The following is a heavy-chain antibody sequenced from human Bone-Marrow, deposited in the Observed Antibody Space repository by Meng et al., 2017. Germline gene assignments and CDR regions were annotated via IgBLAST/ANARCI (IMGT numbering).Heavy chain of an antibody. V-gene: IGHV3-11*01. CDR2: ISSSGSTI. CDR3: ARDDYGDRYWYFDL. D-gene: IGHD4-17*01. J-gene: IGHJ2*01. CDR1: GFPFSDYY. Sequence: QVPLVESWGGLVKPGGYLRLSCAASGFPFSDYYMSGIRQAPGKGLEWVSYISSSGSTIYYADSVKGRFTISRDNAKNSLYLQMNSLRAEDTAVYYCARDDYGDRYWYFDLWGRGTLVTVSS.